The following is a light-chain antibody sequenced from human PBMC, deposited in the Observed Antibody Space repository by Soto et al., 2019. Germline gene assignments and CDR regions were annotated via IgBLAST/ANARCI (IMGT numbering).Light chain of an antibody. CDR3: QQRGDLTVT. J-gene: IGKJ4*01. Sequence: ESLLTQSPATLSLSPGEGATLSCRASHHVSNYIAWYQQKPGQAPRLIIYDASNTATGVPARFSGSGSGKDFTRTISSLEPGDSVVYDCQQRGDLTVTVGGETKVEI. CDR2: DAS. CDR1: HHVSNY. V-gene: IGKV3-11*01.